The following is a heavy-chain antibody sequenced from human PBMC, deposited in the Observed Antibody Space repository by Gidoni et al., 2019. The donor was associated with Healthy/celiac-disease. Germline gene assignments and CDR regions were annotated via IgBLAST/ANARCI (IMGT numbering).Heavy chain of an antibody. D-gene: IGHD2-21*02. J-gene: IGHJ4*02. CDR1: AGSISSGGYY. CDR2: IYYSGST. Sequence: QVQLQESGPGLVKPSQTLSLTCPVPAGSISSGGYYWSWIRPHPGKGLEWIGYIYYSGSTYYNPSLKSRVTISVDTAKNQFSLKLSSVTTADTAVYYCASLGVYCGGDCYHFDYWGQGTLVTVSS. V-gene: IGHV4-31*03. CDR3: ASLGVYCGGDCYHFDY.